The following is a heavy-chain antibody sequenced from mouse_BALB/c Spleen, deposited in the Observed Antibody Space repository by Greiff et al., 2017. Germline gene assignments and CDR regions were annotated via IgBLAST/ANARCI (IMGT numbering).Heavy chain of an antibody. V-gene: IGHV3-6*02. CDR3: AREEAYYRYDGAMDY. Sequence: ESGPGLVKPSQSLSLTCSVTGYSITSGYYWNWIRQFPGNKLEWMGYISYDGSNNYNPSLKNRISITRDTSKNQFFLKLNSVTTEDTATYDCAREEAYYRYDGAMDYWGQGTSVTVSS. D-gene: IGHD2-14*01. CDR2: ISYDGSN. J-gene: IGHJ4*01. CDR1: GYSITSGYY.